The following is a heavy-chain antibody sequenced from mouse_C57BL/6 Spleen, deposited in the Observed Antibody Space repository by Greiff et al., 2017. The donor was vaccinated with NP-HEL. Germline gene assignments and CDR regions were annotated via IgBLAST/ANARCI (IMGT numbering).Heavy chain of an antibody. Sequence: QVQLQQPGAELVKPGASGKRAGKAAGDTGTRYWRQWGKQRPGRGLEWIGRIDPNSGGTKYNEKFKSKATLTVDKPSSTAYMQLSSLTSEDSAVYYCGTGYYCDYWGQGTTLTVSS. D-gene: IGHD4-1*01. V-gene: IGHV1-72*01. J-gene: IGHJ2*01. CDR3: GTGYYCDY. CDR1: GDTGTRYW. CDR2: IDPNSGGT.